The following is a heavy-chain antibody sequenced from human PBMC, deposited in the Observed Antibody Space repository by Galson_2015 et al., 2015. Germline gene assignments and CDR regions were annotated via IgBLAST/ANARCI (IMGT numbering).Heavy chain of an antibody. D-gene: IGHD2-2*01. Sequence: SLRLSCAASGFTFDDYTMHWVRQAPGKGLEWVSLISWDGGSTYYADSVKGRFTISRDNSKNSLYLQMNSLRTEDTALYYCARGGAYCSSTSCYAFDIWGQGTMVTVSS. J-gene: IGHJ3*02. CDR2: ISWDGGST. V-gene: IGHV3-43*01. CDR3: ARGGAYCSSTSCYAFDI. CDR1: GFTFDDYT.